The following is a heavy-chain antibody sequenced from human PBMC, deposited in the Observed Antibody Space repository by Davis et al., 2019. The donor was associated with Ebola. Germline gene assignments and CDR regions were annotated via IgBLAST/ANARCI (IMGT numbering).Heavy chain of an antibody. CDR1: GFTFSSYA. J-gene: IGHJ4*02. CDR2: ITDSGGST. Sequence: GESLKISCAASGFTFSSYAMSWVRQAPGKGLEWVSSITDSGGSTYYADSVKGRFTISRDNSKNTLYLQMNSLRAEDTAMYYCAVTIFGVVITPQYWGQGTLVTVSS. CDR3: AVTIFGVVITPQY. D-gene: IGHD3-3*01. V-gene: IGHV3-23*01.